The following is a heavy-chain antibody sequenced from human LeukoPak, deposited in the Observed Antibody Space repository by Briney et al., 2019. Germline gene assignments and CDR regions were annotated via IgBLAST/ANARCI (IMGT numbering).Heavy chain of an antibody. Sequence: GGSLRLSCAASGFTFSSYGMHWVRQAPGKGLEWVAVIWYDGSNKCYADSVKGRFTISRDNSKNTLYLQMNSLRAEDTAVYYCAKDTTMVRGVVDYWGQGTLVTVSS. D-gene: IGHD3-10*01. CDR3: AKDTTMVRGVVDY. CDR2: IWYDGSNK. V-gene: IGHV3-33*06. CDR1: GFTFSSYG. J-gene: IGHJ4*02.